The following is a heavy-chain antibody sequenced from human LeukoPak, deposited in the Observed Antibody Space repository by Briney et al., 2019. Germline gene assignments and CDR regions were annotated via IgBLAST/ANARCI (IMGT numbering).Heavy chain of an antibody. V-gene: IGHV1-46*01. J-gene: IGHJ3*02. CDR2: INPISGDT. Sequence: ASVKVSCKAFGYTFTSYYMHWLRQAPGQGFEWMGIINPISGDTSYAQKFQGRVNMTRGLSTSTAYMELSSLRSEDTAVYCCARGIKGYYDSSGYYLSDAFDIWGQGTMVTVSS. D-gene: IGHD3-22*01. CDR1: GYTFTSYY. CDR3: ARGIKGYYDSSGYYLSDAFDI.